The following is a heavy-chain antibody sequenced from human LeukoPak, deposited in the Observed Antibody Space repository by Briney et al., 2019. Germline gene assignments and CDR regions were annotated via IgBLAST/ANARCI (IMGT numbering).Heavy chain of an antibody. D-gene: IGHD3-10*01. CDR1: GFTFSSYW. CDR3: ARDQPFGSY. J-gene: IGHJ4*02. V-gene: IGHV3-7*03. Sequence: GGPLRLSCAASGFTFSSYWISWVRQAPGKGLEWVANIKQDGSEKNYVDSVKGRFTISRDNGKNSLYLQMNSLRAEDTALYYCARDQPFGSYWGQGTLVTVSS. CDR2: IKQDGSEK.